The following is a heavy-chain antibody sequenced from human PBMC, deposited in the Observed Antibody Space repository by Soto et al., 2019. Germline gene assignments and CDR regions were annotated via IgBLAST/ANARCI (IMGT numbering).Heavy chain of an antibody. Sequence: GGSLRLSCAASGFTFSSYAMSWVRQAPGKGLEWVSAISGSGGSTYYADSVKGRFTISRDNSKNTLYLQMNSLRAEDTAVYYCSKFYCSSTSCYGPYYYYYYMDVWGKGTTVTVSS. J-gene: IGHJ6*03. D-gene: IGHD2-2*01. CDR2: ISGSGGST. V-gene: IGHV3-23*01. CDR1: GFTFSSYA. CDR3: SKFYCSSTSCYGPYYYYYYMDV.